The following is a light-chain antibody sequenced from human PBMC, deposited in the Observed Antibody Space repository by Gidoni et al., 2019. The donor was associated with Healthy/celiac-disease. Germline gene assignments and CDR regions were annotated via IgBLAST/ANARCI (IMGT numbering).Light chain of an antibody. CDR2: RNN. CDR3: AAWDDSLSGGYVV. V-gene: IGLV1-47*01. J-gene: IGLJ2*01. Sequence: QSVLTHPPSASGTPGQRLTISCSGSSSNIGSNYVYWYQQLPGTAPKLLIYRNNQRPSGVPDRFSGSKSGTSASLAISGLRSEDEADYYCAAWDDSLSGGYVVFGGGTKLTVL. CDR1: SSNIGSNY.